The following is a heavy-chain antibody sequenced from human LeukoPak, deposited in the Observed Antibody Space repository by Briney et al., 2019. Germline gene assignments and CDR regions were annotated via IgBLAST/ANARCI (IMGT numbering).Heavy chain of an antibody. Sequence: GGSLRLSCAASGFSLSAFWMFWVRQAPGKGLEWVSRINGGGSATTYADSVKGRFSISRDNAKNSLYPQMDSLTADDTAVYFCTRDFSYYGMDVWGQRTTVTVSS. CDR3: TRDFSYYGMDV. J-gene: IGHJ6*02. V-gene: IGHV3-74*01. CDR2: INGGGSAT. D-gene: IGHD2/OR15-2a*01. CDR1: GFSLSAFW.